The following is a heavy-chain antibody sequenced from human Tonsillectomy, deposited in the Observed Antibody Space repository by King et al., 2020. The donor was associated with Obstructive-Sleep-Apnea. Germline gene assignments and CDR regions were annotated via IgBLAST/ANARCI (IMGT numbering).Heavy chain of an antibody. CDR2: ISYGGSNK. Sequence: VQLVESGGGVVQPGGSLRLSCAASGFAFINYPMHWVRQAPGRGLEWVAVISYGGSNKYYADSVRGRLTISRDTSENRVFLQMYSLRAEDTAVFYCASSFCANPSCYGLEYGLDGWGEATAVTVSS. D-gene: IGHD2-2*01. J-gene: IGHJ6*04. CDR3: ASSFCANPSCYGLEYGLDG. V-gene: IGHV3-30*04. CDR1: GFAFINYP.